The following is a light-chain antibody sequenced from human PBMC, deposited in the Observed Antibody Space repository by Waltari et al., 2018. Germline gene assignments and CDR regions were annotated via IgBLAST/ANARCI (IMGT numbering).Light chain of an antibody. V-gene: IGKV1-39*01. CDR3: QQSHSSPLT. Sequence: DIQMTQSPSSLSASVGDRVTIISRARHTINRYLSWYQQKPAKAPKLLIYGASSVQSWVPSRFSGGGPGTDVTLTISSMQPEDFATYYCQQSHSSPLTFGGGTKVEIK. J-gene: IGKJ4*01. CDR2: GAS. CDR1: HTINRY.